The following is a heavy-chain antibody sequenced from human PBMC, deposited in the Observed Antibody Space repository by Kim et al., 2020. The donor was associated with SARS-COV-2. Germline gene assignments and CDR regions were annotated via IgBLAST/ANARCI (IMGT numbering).Heavy chain of an antibody. Sequence: SETLSLTCTVSGYSISSGYYWGWIRQPPGKGLEWIGSIYHSGSTYYNPSLKSRVTISVDTSKNQFSLKLSSVTAADTAVYYCARDGSGSYYLHYFDYWAREPWSPSPQ. D-gene: IGHD3-10*01. CDR3: ARDGSGSYYLHYFDY. CDR2: IYHSGST. CDR1: GYSISSGYY. J-gene: IGHJ4*02. V-gene: IGHV4-38-2*02.